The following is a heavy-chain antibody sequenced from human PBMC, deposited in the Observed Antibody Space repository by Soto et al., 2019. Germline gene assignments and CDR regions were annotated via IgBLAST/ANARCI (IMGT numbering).Heavy chain of an antibody. J-gene: IGHJ6*01. D-gene: IGHD2-21*02. CDR3: AKDNGPYVCYCSNHYY. Sequence: GGSLRPSCAASGFTFSSYAMSWVRQAPGKGLEWVAVISYDGSNKYYADSVKGRFTISRDNSKNTLYLQMNSLRAEDTAVYYCAKDNGPYVCYCSNHYY. CDR1: GFTFSSYA. V-gene: IGHV3-30*18. CDR2: ISYDGSNK.